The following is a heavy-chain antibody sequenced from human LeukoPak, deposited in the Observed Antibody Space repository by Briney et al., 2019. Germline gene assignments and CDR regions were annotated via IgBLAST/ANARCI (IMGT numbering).Heavy chain of an antibody. CDR2: IYYSGST. J-gene: IGHJ4*02. Sequence: SETLSLTYTVSGGSISSYYWSWIRQPPGKGLEWIGYIYYSGSTNYNPSLKSRVTISVDTSKNQFSLKLSSVTAADTALYYCARGEDAYYGSGSYRYWGQGTLVTVSS. D-gene: IGHD3-10*01. CDR3: ARGEDAYYGSGSYRY. CDR1: GGSISSYY. V-gene: IGHV4-59*12.